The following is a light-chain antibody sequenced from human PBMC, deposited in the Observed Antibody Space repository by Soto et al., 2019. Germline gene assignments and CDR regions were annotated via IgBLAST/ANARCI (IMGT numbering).Light chain of an antibody. J-gene: IGKJ1*01. CDR3: QQSYNTPLT. CDR1: QTIGTY. Sequence: IEVTQSPSSLSASRGDRVAITCRASQTIGTYVNWYRQKSGAAPELLIYDASTLQSGVPSRFRGGASGTDFTLTISSLQLDDFATYYCQQSYNTPLTFGQGTKVDIK. V-gene: IGKV1-39*01. CDR2: DAS.